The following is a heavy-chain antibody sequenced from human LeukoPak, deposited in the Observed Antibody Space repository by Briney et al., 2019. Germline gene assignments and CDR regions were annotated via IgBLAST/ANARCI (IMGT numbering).Heavy chain of an antibody. CDR2: IYTSGST. D-gene: IGHD5-18*01. Sequence: SQTLSLTCTVSGGSISSGSYYWSWIRQPAGKGLERIGRIYTSGSTNYNPSLKSRVTISVDTSKNQFSLKLSSVTAADTAVYYCAGDYVYGYSYGFYYYYMDVWGKGTTVTVSS. V-gene: IGHV4-61*02. J-gene: IGHJ6*03. CDR3: AGDYVYGYSYGFYYYYMDV. CDR1: GGSISSGSYY.